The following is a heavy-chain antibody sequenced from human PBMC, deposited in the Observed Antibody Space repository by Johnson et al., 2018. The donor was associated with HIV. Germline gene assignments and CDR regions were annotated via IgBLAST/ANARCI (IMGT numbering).Heavy chain of an antibody. D-gene: IGHD2-2*01. CDR3: ARVYARTPGAFDI. CDR1: GYSVTGYN. CDR2: IYTGSDST. V-gene: IGHV3-66*01. J-gene: IGHJ3*02. Sequence: EQLVESGGGLVQPGGSLRLSCAVSGYSVTGYNMNWVRQAPVKGLEWVSVIYTGSDSTSYTDSVKDRFTISRDSSKNSLYLQMNSLRAEDTAVYYCARVYARTPGAFDIWDQGTMVTVSS.